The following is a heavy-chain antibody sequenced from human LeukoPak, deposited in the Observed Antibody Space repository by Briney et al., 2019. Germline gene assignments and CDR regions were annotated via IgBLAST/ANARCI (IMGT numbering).Heavy chain of an antibody. CDR2: ISGSGGST. V-gene: IGHV3-23*01. CDR3: AKTTAENSSSFYYFDY. D-gene: IGHD6-13*01. Sequence: GGSLRLSCAASGFTFSSYAMSWVRQAPGKGLEWVSAISGSGGSTYYADSVKGRFTISRDNSKNTLYLQMNSLRAEDTAVYYCAKTTAENSSSFYYFDYWGQGTLVTVSS. CDR1: GFTFSSYA. J-gene: IGHJ4*02.